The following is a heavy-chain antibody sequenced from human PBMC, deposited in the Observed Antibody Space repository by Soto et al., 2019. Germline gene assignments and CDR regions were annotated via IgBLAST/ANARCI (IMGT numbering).Heavy chain of an antibody. CDR1: GFSLSTSGVG. V-gene: IGHV2-5*01. CDR3: AHSIVGATFQGYYFDY. J-gene: IGHJ4*02. D-gene: IGHD1-26*01. CDR2: IYWNDDK. Sequence: SGPTLVNPTQTLTLTCTFSGFSLSTSGVGVGWIRQPPGKALEWLALIYWNDDKRYSPSLKSRLTITKDTSKNQVVLTMTNMDPVDTATYYCAHSIVGATFQGYYFDYWGQGTLVTVSS.